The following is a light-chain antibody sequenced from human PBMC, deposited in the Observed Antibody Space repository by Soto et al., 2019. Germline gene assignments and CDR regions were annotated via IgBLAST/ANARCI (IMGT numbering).Light chain of an antibody. J-gene: IGKJ2*01. CDR2: GAS. CDR3: QQYSSSPRT. Sequence: TPSLSPGERATLSCRASQSVSSTYLAWYQQKPGQAPRLLIYGASSRATAIPDRFSGSGSGTDFTLTISRLEPEDFAVYYCQQYSSSPRTFGQGTKLEIK. V-gene: IGKV3-20*01. CDR1: QSVSSTY.